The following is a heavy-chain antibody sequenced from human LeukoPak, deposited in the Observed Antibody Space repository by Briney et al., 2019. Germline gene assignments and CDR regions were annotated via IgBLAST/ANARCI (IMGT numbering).Heavy chain of an antibody. CDR2: IDHSGST. V-gene: IGHV4-34*01. J-gene: IGHJ4*02. Sequence: SETLSLTCAVYGGSFSGYYWSWIRQPPGKGLEWIGEIDHSGSTNYNPSLKSRVTLSVDTSNNQFSLKLTSVTAADTAVYYCARGLSNFDYWGQGTLVTVSS. CDR3: ARGLSNFDY. CDR1: GGSFSGYY.